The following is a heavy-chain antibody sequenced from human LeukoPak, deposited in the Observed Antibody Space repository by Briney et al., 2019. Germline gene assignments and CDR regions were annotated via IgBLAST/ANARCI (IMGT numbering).Heavy chain of an antibody. CDR1: GFTFSSYG. J-gene: IGHJ3*02. D-gene: IGHD3-10*01. Sequence: GGSLRLSCAASGFTFSSYGMHWVRQAPGKGLEWVAVISYDGSNKYYADSVKGRFTISRDNSKNTLYLQMNSLRAEDTAVYYCARGPLWFGESRAFDIWGQGTMVTVSS. CDR3: ARGPLWFGESRAFDI. V-gene: IGHV3-30*03. CDR2: ISYDGSNK.